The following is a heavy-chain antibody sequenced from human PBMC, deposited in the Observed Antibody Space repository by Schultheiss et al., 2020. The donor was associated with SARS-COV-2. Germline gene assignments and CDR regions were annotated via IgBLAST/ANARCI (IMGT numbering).Heavy chain of an antibody. CDR1: GGSFSNYY. D-gene: IGHD3/OR15-3a*01. J-gene: IGHJ4*02. CDR2: TNHSGST. V-gene: IGHV4-34*01. Sequence: SETLSLTCAVYGGSFSNYYWSWIRQSPEKGLEWIGETNHSGSTNYNPSLKSRVTISVDTSKNQFSLKLSSVTAADTAVYYCARHPFFDYWAGHYGYFDSWGQGTLVTGSS. CDR3: ARHPFFDYWAGHYGYFDS.